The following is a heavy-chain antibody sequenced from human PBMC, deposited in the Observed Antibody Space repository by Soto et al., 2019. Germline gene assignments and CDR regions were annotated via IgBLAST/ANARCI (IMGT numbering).Heavy chain of an antibody. CDR2: TRHDST. V-gene: IGHV3-23*01. CDR1: GFTFSEYA. CDR3: SKGHHGDF. Sequence: EVQLLESGGGLVQPGGSLKLSCAASGFTFSEYAMTWARQAPGKGLDWVGTTRHDSTYYADSVKGRFFISRDNSKNSLYLQMNSLRAEDTAVYYCSKGHHGDFWGPGTLVTVSS. J-gene: IGHJ4*02.